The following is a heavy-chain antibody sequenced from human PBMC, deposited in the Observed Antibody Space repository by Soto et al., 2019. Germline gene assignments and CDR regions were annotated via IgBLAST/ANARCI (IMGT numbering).Heavy chain of an antibody. CDR3: AREEEEGRDIVVVVAGSYYYYGMDV. Sequence: EVQLVESGGGLVQPGGSLRLSCAASGFTFSSYSMNWVRQAPGKGLEWVSYISSSSSTIYYADSVKGRFTISRDNAKNSLYLQMNSLRDEDTAVYYCAREEEEGRDIVVVVAGSYYYYGMDVWGQGTTVTVSS. V-gene: IGHV3-48*02. D-gene: IGHD2-15*01. J-gene: IGHJ6*02. CDR2: ISSSSSTI. CDR1: GFTFSSYS.